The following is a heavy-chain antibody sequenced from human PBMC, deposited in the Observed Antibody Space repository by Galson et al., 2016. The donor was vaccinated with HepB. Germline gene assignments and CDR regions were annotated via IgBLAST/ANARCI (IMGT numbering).Heavy chain of an antibody. CDR3: ARRMVVVITNAFDV. Sequence: SETLSLTCNVSGGSVSTSTHSWGWIRQPPGKGLEWIGNIYYTGTTSHNPSLRSRLTISVDTPKNQLSLKLTSVTAADTAVYYCARRMVVVITNAFDVWGQGTKVTVSS. CDR2: IYYTGTT. V-gene: IGHV4-39*01. CDR1: GGSVSTSTHS. D-gene: IGHD3-22*01. J-gene: IGHJ3*01.